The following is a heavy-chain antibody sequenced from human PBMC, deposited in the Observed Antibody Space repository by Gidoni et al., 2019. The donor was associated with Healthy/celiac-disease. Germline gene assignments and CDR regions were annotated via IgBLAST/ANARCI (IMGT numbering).Heavy chain of an antibody. J-gene: IGHJ5*02. CDR2: IYTSGST. CDR1: GGSISSGSYY. Sequence: QVQLQESGPGLVKPSQTLSLTCPVSGGSISSGSYYWSWIRQPAGKGLEWIGRIYTSGSTNYNPSLKSRVTISVDTSKNQFSLKLSSVTAADTAVYYCARDNEVGASWFDPWGQGTLVTVSS. D-gene: IGHD1-26*01. V-gene: IGHV4-61*02. CDR3: ARDNEVGASWFDP.